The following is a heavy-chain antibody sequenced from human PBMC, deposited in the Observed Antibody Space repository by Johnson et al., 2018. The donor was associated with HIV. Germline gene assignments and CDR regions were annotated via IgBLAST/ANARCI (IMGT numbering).Heavy chain of an antibody. CDR3: ARAKNLFWSGYYDAFDI. V-gene: IGHV3-30*19. Sequence: VQLVESGGGVVQPGRSLRLSCAASGFTFSNYGMHWVRQAPGKGLAWVAVIWYDGSNKYYADSVKGRFTISRDNSKNTLYLQMNSLRAEDTAVYYCARAKNLFWSGYYDAFDIWGQGTMVTVSS. CDR1: GFTFSNYG. J-gene: IGHJ3*02. CDR2: IWYDGSNK. D-gene: IGHD3-3*01.